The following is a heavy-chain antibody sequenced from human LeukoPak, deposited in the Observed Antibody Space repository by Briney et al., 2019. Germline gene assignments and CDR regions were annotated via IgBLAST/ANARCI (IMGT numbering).Heavy chain of an antibody. D-gene: IGHD1-1*01. CDR3: AKDRTGTLFDY. CDR1: GFAFTGYA. Sequence: PGGSLRLSCAASGFAFTGYAMSWVRQAPGKGLEWVSAISGSGGGTYYADSVKGRFTISRDNSKDTLYLQMNSLRAEDTAVYYCAKDRTGTLFDYWGQGTLVTVSS. V-gene: IGHV3-23*01. CDR2: ISGSGGGT. J-gene: IGHJ4*02.